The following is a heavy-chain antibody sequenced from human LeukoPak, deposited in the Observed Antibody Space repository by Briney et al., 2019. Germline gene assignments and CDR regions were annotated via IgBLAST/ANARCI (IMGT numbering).Heavy chain of an antibody. Sequence: SETLSLTCTVSGGSISSGSHHWSWIRQPPGKGLEWIGSISHSGSTYYNASLKSRVRISVDTSKNQFSLKLSSVTAADTAVYYCAMGDYWSGFRSYFFDYWGQGTLVTVSS. J-gene: IGHJ4*02. V-gene: IGHV4-39*07. CDR3: AMGDYWSGFRSYFFDY. CDR2: ISHSGST. CDR1: GGSISSGSHH. D-gene: IGHD3-3*01.